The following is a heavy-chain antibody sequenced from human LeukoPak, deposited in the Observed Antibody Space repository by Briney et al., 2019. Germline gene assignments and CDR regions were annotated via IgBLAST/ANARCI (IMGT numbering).Heavy chain of an antibody. CDR2: IYYSGST. V-gene: IGHV4-59*08. CDR3: ARLSYFSSSLAFDI. CDR1: GGSISSYY. D-gene: IGHD6-6*01. Sequence: PSETLSLTCTVSGGSISSYYWSWIRQPPGKGLEWIGYIYYSGSTNYNPSLKSRVTISVDTSKNQFSLNLSSVTAADTAVYYCARLSYFSSSLAFDIWGQGTVVTVSS. J-gene: IGHJ3*02.